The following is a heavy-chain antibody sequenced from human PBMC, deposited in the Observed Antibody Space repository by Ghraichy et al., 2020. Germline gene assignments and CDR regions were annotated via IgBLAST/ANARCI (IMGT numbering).Heavy chain of an antibody. Sequence: AGSLRLSCSASGFTFSSYAMHWVRQAPGKGLEYVSAISSNGGSTYYADSVKGRFTISRDNSKNTLYLQMSSLRAEDTAVYYCVKTFEKGTTFYYYYYMDVWGKGATVTVSS. CDR1: GFTFSSYA. J-gene: IGHJ6*03. D-gene: IGHD1-7*01. V-gene: IGHV3-64D*06. CDR2: ISSNGGST. CDR3: VKTFEKGTTFYYYYYMDV.